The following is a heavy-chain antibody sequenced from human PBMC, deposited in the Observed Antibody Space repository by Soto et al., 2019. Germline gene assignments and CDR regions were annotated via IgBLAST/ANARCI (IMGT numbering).Heavy chain of an antibody. D-gene: IGHD3-9*01. V-gene: IGHV1-2*02. Sequence: QVQLVQSGAEVKKPGASVKVSCKASGYTFTGYYMHWVRQAPGQGLEWMGWINPNSGGTNYAQKFQGGVTMTRDTSISTAYMELSRLRSDDTAVYYCARSNGSYYDILTGSPPNNWFDPWGQGTLVTVSS. CDR2: INPNSGGT. CDR1: GYTFTGYY. J-gene: IGHJ5*02. CDR3: ARSNGSYYDILTGSPPNNWFDP.